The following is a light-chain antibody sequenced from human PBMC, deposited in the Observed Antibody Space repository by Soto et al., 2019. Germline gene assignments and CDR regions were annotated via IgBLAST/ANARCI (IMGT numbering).Light chain of an antibody. CDR1: QGVSRK. J-gene: IGKJ1*01. V-gene: IGKV3-15*01. Sequence: DIVMTQSPATLSVAPGERVTFSCRASQGVSRKLAWYQHKPGQAPRLLISGASTGATGIPARFSGSGSGTEFTLTISSLQSEDFAVYYCQQYGSSGTFGQGTKVDNK. CDR2: GAS. CDR3: QQYGSSGT.